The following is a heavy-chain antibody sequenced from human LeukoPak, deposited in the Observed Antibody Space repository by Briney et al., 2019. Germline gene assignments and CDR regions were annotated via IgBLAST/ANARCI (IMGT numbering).Heavy chain of an antibody. J-gene: IGHJ4*02. V-gene: IGHV6-1*01. D-gene: IGHD6-13*01. CDR1: GGSVSSNSAA. CDR2: TYYRSKWYN. CDR3: ARGGRSSSWTYFDY. Sequence: SQTLSLTCAISGGSVSSNSAAWNWIRQSPSRGLEWLGRTYYRSKWYNDYAVSVKSRITINPDTSKNQFSLQLNSVTPADTAVYYCARGGRSSSWTYFDYWGQGTLVTVSS.